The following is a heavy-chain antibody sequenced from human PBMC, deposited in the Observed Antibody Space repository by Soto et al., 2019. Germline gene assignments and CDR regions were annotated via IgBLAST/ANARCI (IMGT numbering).Heavy chain of an antibody. J-gene: IGHJ4*02. CDR2: INPDSGGT. CDR3: ARGVGRDGISWYRGEYDS. V-gene: IGHV1-2*04. D-gene: IGHD1-26*01. Sequence: QVQLLQSGAEVEKSGASVKVSCTASGYTFTAYYIHWVRQAPGQGLEWMGWINPDSGGTDYGQKFEGWVTLTRDTSIDTVYLEVNRLKSDDSAVYYCARGVGRDGISWYRGEYDSWGQGTQVTVSS. CDR1: GYTFTAYY.